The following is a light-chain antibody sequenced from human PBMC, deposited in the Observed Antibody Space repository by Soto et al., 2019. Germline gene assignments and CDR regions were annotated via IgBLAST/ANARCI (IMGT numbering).Light chain of an antibody. CDR3: SSYTSSSTWV. J-gene: IGLJ3*02. Sequence: QSALTQPASVSGSPGQSITISCTGTSSDISGYNSVSWYQQHPGKAPKFMIYDVTYRPSGVSNRFSGSKSGNTASLTISGLQAEDEADYYCSSYTSSSTWVFGGGTKLTVL. V-gene: IGLV2-14*03. CDR1: SSDISGYNS. CDR2: DVT.